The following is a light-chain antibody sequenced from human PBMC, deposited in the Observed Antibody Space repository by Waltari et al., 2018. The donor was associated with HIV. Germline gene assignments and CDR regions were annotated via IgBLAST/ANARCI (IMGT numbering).Light chain of an antibody. V-gene: IGLV1-47*01. CDR1: SANIASVN. J-gene: IGLJ1*01. CDR3: TGWDASLSDYV. Sequence: QSVLPQPPSASGTPGPWVTIPCSGSSANIASVNVYWYKHRPGTAPKLLIYKNIQRPSGVPDRFSGSKSGASAYLAISGLRSEYEADYYCTGWDASLSDYVFGPGTRVTV. CDR2: KNI.